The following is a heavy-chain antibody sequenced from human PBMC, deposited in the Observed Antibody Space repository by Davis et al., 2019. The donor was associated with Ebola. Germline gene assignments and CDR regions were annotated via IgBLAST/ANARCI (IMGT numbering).Heavy chain of an antibody. CDR1: GFTFSDDF. CDR3: AREGQIH. J-gene: IGHJ4*02. V-gene: IGHV3-11*01. Sequence: GESLKISCAASGFTFSDDFMAWIRQAPGKGLEWVAYISGSGNTILYADSVRGRFTISRENIKNSLYLQMNGLRAEDTALYYCAREGQIHWGQGTLVTVSS. CDR2: ISGSGNTI.